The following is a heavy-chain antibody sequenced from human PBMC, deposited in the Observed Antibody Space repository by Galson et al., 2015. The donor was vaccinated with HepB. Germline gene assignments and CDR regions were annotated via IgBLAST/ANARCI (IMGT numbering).Heavy chain of an antibody. CDR3: ATDPGRRYYYYNKDV. CDR2: VIPIFGAT. J-gene: IGHJ6*03. CDR1: GGTFNSYA. Sequence: SVKVSCKVSGGTFNSYAISWVRLAPGQRLEWMGGVIPIFGATDYAQKFQGRVTITADDSTGTVYMQLSSLRSEDTAVYYCATDPGRRYYYYNKDVWGKGTTVTVSS. V-gene: IGHV1-69*13.